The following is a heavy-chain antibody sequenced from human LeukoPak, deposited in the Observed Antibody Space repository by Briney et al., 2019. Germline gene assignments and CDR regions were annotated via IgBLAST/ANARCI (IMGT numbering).Heavy chain of an antibody. V-gene: IGHV3-21*01. D-gene: IGHD6-19*01. CDR3: ARAPIAVAGTGFDY. J-gene: IGHJ4*02. CDR1: GFTFSSYS. CDR2: ISSSSSYI. Sequence: GGSLRLSCAASGFTFSSYSMNWVRQAPGKGLEWVSSISSSSSYIYYADSVKGRFTIPRDNAKNSLYLQMNSLRAEDTAVYYCARAPIAVAGTGFDYWGQGTLVTVSS.